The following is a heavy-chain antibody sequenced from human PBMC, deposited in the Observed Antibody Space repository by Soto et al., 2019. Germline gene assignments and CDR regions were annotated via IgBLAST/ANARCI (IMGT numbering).Heavy chain of an antibody. CDR2: IYNSGST. Sequence: QVQLQESGPGLVKPSETLSLTCTVSGGSISKNYWSWIRQPPGKGLEWIGYIYNSGSTNYNPSLKSRVTIAIDTSKNQFYLHLRSGTAADTAVYYGARHDSGFDYYFDHWGQGTLVTVSS. CDR3: ARHDSGFDYYFDH. CDR1: GGSISKNY. J-gene: IGHJ4*02. D-gene: IGHD6-19*01. V-gene: IGHV4-59*08.